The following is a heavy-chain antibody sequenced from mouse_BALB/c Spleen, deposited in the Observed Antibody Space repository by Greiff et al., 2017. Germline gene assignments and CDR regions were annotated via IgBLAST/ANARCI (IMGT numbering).Heavy chain of an antibody. D-gene: IGHD2-3*01. CDR3: ARMFGGYSWYFDV. J-gene: IGHJ1*01. CDR1: GFTFSDYY. V-gene: IGHV5-4*02. Sequence: EVQVVESGGGLVKPGGSLKLSCAASGFTFSDYYMYWVRQTPEKRLEWVATISDGGSYTYYPDSVKGRFTISRDNAKNNLYLQMSSLKSEDTAMYYCARMFGGYSWYFDVWGAGTTVTVSS. CDR2: ISDGGSYT.